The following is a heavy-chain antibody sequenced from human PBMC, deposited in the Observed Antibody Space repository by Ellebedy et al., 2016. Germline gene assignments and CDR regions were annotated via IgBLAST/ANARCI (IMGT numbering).Heavy chain of an antibody. CDR1: GFTFSSYG. J-gene: IGHJ3*02. D-gene: IGHD6-19*01. Sequence: GGSLRLSXAASGFTFSSYGMHWVRQAPGKGLEWVAVISYDGSNKYYADSVKGRFTISRDNSKNTLYLQMNSLRAEDTAVYYCAKDRIAVAGDAFDIWGQGTMVTVSS. CDR2: ISYDGSNK. CDR3: AKDRIAVAGDAFDI. V-gene: IGHV3-30*18.